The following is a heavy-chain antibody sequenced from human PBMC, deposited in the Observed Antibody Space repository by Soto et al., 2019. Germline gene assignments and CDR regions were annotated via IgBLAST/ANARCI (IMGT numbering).Heavy chain of an antibody. J-gene: IGHJ4*02. CDR1: GASISDGKYY. CDR2: VYYSGST. CDR3: ARGRFWDF. Sequence: QVQLQESGPGLVKPSQTLSLTCSVSGASISDGKYYWTWIRQFPARVLAWIGYVYYSGSTYSNPSLQSRVTISADTSNNYYTLKLNSVTVADTAVYFCARGRFWDFWGQGILVTVSP. V-gene: IGHV4-30-4*01. D-gene: IGHD3-3*01.